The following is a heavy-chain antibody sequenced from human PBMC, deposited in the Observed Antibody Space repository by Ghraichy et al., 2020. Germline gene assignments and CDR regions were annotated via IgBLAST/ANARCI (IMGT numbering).Heavy chain of an antibody. CDR2: IIPIFGTA. J-gene: IGHJ5*02. D-gene: IGHD3-3*01. CDR3: ASLIYDFWSGYLTDPRGRQKNWFDP. V-gene: IGHV1-69*13. CDR1: GGTFSSYA. Sequence: SSVKVSCKASGGTFSSYAIGWVRQAPGQGLEWMGGIIPIFGTANYAQKFQGRVTITADESTSTAYMELSSLRSEDTAVYYCASLIYDFWSGYLTDPRGRQKNWFDPWGQGTLVTVSS.